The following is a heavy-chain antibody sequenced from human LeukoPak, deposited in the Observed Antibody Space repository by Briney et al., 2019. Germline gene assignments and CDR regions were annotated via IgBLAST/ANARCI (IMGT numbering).Heavy chain of an antibody. CDR2: ISAYNGDT. J-gene: IGHJ4*02. CDR3: ARGGSGSSFTDY. D-gene: IGHD3-10*01. CDR1: GYTFTNYG. V-gene: IGHV1-18*01. Sequence: ASVMVSCKASGYTFTNYGISWVRQAPGQGLEWMGWISAYNGDTNYAQEFQGRVTMTTDTSTSTAYMELRNLRSDDTAVYFCARGGSGSSFTDYWGQGTLVTVS.